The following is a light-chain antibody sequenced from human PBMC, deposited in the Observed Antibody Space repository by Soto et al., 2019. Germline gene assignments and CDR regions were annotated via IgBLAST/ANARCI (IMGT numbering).Light chain of an antibody. CDR1: LSISTY. J-gene: IGKJ4*01. V-gene: IGKV1-39*01. Sequence: DIEMTQSPSSPSASVGDRVTIACRASLSISTYLNWYQHKPGKAPKLLIYAVSRLQSGVPSRFSGSLSGTDFTLTITSLQPEDFATYFCQQSYNTPATFGGGTKVDIK. CDR2: AVS. CDR3: QQSYNTPAT.